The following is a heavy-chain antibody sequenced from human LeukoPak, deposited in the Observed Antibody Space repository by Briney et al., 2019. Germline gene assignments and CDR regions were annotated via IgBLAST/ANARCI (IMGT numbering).Heavy chain of an antibody. V-gene: IGHV4-59*13. D-gene: IGHD1-26*01. J-gene: IGHJ3*01. CDR1: VGSISSYY. Sequence: SETLSLTCTVSVGSISSYYWSCVRQPPGKGREWIGYIYYSVSTNYNSSLKSRVTISVDTSKHQFSLKLSSVTAEDTAVYYCAREGVGATDDAFDVWGQGIVVTVSS. CDR3: AREGVGATDDAFDV. CDR2: IYYSVST.